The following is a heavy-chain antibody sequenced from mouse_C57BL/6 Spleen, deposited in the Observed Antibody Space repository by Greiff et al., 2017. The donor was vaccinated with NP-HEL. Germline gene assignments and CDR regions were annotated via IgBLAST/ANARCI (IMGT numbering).Heavy chain of an antibody. CDR2: IYPGDGDT. CDR3: ARSGDGYYGAY. CDR1: GYAFSSSW. D-gene: IGHD2-3*01. Sequence: VQLQQSGPELVKPGASVKISCKASGYAFSSSWMNWVKQRPGKGLEWIGRIYPGDGDTNYNGKFKGKATLTADKSSSTAYMQLSSLTSEDSAVYFGARSGDGYYGAYWGQGTLVTVSA. J-gene: IGHJ3*01. V-gene: IGHV1-82*01.